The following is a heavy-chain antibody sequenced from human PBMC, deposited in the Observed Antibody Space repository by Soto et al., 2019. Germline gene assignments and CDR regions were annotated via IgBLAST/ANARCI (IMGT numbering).Heavy chain of an antibody. CDR1: GFTFSPYW. Sequence: EVQLVESGGGLVQPGGSLRLSCAASGFTFSPYWMTWVRQAPGKGLEWVANMKPDGSAKHYVDSVRGRFAISRDNSKNSLYLEMNSLRAEDTGVYYCARVGSTDESFDYWGQGTLVTVSS. CDR2: MKPDGSAK. J-gene: IGHJ4*02. V-gene: IGHV3-7*01. CDR3: ARVGSTDESFDY.